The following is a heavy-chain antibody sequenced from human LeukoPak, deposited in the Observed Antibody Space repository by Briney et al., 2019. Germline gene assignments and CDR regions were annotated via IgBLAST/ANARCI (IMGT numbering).Heavy chain of an antibody. V-gene: IGHV3-21*01. J-gene: IGHJ6*03. Sequence: GGSLRLSCAASEFTFSSYNMNWVRQAPGKGLEWVSSISSFSSYIYYADSVKGRFTISRDNAKNSLYLQMNSLRAEDTALYFCARDPYSGNYGNYYYYYMDVWGKGTTVTISS. D-gene: IGHD1-26*01. CDR2: ISSFSSYI. CDR1: EFTFSSYN. CDR3: ARDPYSGNYGNYYYYYMDV.